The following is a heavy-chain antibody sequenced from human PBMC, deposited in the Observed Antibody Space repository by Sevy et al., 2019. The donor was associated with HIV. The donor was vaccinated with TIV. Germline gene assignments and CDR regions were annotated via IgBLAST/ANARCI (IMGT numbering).Heavy chain of an antibody. J-gene: IGHJ5*02. Sequence: ASVKVSCKASGYTFTSYGISWVRQAPGQGLEWMGWISAYNGNTNYAQNLQGRVTMTTDTSTSTAYMELRSLRSDDTAVYYCAAYCSGGSCYTRHWFDPWGQGTLVTVSS. CDR1: GYTFTSYG. CDR2: ISAYNGNT. D-gene: IGHD2-15*01. CDR3: AAYCSGGSCYTRHWFDP. V-gene: IGHV1-18*01.